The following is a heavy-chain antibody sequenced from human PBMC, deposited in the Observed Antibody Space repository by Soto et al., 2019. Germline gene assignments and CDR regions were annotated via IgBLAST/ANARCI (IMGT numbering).Heavy chain of an antibody. J-gene: IGHJ5*02. D-gene: IGHD2-15*01. CDR1: GGSISSGGYY. Sequence: PSETLSLTCPVSGGSISSGGYYLSCIRQHPWKGLEWIGYIYYSGSTYYNPSLKSRVTISVDTSKNQFSLKLSSVTAADTAVYYCAKGYCSGGSCYSRSWFDPWGQGTLVTSPQ. V-gene: IGHV4-31*03. CDR3: AKGYCSGGSCYSRSWFDP. CDR2: IYYSGST.